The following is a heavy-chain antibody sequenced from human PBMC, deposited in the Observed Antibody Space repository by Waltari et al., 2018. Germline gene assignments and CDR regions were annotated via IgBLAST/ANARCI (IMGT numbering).Heavy chain of an antibody. Sequence: EVQLVESGGGLVQPGGSLRLSCTVSGFHVSSDWMPWVRQAPGKGLVWVSRINTDGSFTGYADSVEGRFTIFKDYAKNTLYLQMNSLRAEDTAVYYCAAFGVGWQKAYWGQGTLVTVSS. CDR3: AAFGVGWQKAY. CDR1: GFHVSSDW. D-gene: IGHD6-19*01. CDR2: INTDGSFT. J-gene: IGHJ4*02. V-gene: IGHV3-74*01.